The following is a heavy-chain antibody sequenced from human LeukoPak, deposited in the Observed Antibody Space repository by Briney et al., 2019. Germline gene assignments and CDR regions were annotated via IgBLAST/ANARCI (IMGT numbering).Heavy chain of an antibody. CDR1: GFTFSSCW. CDR3: ARVLIVATIVYFDY. V-gene: IGHV3-7*01. D-gene: IGHD5-12*01. Sequence: GGSLRLSCAASGFTFSSCWMSWVRQAPGKGLEWVANIKQDGSEKYYVDSVKGRFTISRDNAKNSLYLQMNSLRAEDTAIYYCARVLIVATIVYFDYWGQGTLVTVSS. J-gene: IGHJ4*02. CDR2: IKQDGSEK.